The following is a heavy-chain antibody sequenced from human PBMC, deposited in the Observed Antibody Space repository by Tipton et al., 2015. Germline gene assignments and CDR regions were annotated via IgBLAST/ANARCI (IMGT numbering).Heavy chain of an antibody. V-gene: IGHV4-38-2*01. D-gene: IGHD4-17*01. CDR2: IYHSGTT. J-gene: IGHJ4*02. CDR1: GYSISSGYY. Sequence: TLSLTCAVFGYSISSGYYWGWIRQPPGKGLEWIGSIYHSGTTYSNPSLKSRVTISVDTSKNQFSLKLRSVTAADTALYYCARLDTVTTELDYWGQGTLVTVSS. CDR3: ARLDTVTTELDY.